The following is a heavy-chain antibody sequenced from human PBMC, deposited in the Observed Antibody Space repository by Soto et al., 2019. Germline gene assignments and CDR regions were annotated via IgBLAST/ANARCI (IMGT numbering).Heavy chain of an antibody. CDR2: TYYRSKWYN. CDR1: GDSVSSNSAA. J-gene: IGHJ5*02. CDR3: ARDVTPTMVRGVIPRGPFDP. D-gene: IGHD3-10*01. V-gene: IGHV6-1*01. Sequence: SQTLSLTCAISGDSVSSNSAAWNWIRQSPSRGLEWLGRTYYRSKWYNDYAVSVKSRITINPDTSKNQFSLQLNSVTPEDTAVYYCARDVTPTMVRGVIPRGPFDPWGQGTLVTVSS.